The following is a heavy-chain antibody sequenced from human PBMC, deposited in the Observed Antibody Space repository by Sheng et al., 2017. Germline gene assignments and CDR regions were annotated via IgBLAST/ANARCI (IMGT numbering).Heavy chain of an antibody. J-gene: IGHJ4*02. CDR1: GFTFSTYA. V-gene: IGHV3-23*04. CDR3: AKVGDTALVRRGYFDY. D-gene: IGHD5-18*01. Sequence: EAQLVESGGGLVQPGGSLRLCCVASGFTFSTYAMNWVRQAPGKGLEWVSGISGSGGNTYYADSVKGRFTISRDNSNNTLYVQMNSLRAEDTAVYYCAKVGDTALVRRGYFDYWGQGTLVTVSS. CDR2: ISGSGGNT.